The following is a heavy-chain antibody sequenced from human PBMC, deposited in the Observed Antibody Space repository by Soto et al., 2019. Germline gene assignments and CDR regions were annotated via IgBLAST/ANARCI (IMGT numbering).Heavy chain of an antibody. CDR2: ISAYNGNT. D-gene: IGHD2-2*01. J-gene: IGHJ5*02. CDR1: GYTFNSYG. Sequence: ASVNSCKASGYTFNSYGISWVRQAPGQGLEWMGWISAYNGNTNYAQKVQGRVTMTTDTSTSTAYMELRSLRSDDTAVYYCARDLEYQPQYPWGQGTLVTVSS. CDR3: ARDLEYQPQYP. V-gene: IGHV1-18*04.